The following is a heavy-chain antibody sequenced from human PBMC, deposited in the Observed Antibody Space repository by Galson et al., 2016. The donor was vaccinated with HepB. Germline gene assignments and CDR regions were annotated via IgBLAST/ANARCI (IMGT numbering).Heavy chain of an antibody. CDR2: VHYNWGT. CDR1: GGSVSSHY. J-gene: IGHJ4*02. V-gene: IGHV4-59*02. D-gene: IGHD1-26*01. Sequence: SETLSLTCTVSGGSVSSHYWSWIRQSPGRGLEWIGYVHYNWGTDYNPSLKSRVTMSVDTSKNQFSLKLTSMTAADTAIYYCAKTGGVGVTPFGYWGQGTLVTVSS. CDR3: AKTGGVGVTPFGY.